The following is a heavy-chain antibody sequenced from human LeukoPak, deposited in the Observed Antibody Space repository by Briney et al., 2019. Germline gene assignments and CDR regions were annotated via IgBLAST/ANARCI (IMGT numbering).Heavy chain of an antibody. CDR3: ARGMNYYGSSGYYYPDYYYGMDV. CDR1: GFIFNTYA. V-gene: IGHV3-23*01. CDR2: ISVSGGST. J-gene: IGHJ6*02. D-gene: IGHD3-22*01. Sequence: PGGSLRLSCAASGFIFNTYAMSWVRQAPGKGLEWVSAISVSGGSTYYADSVKGRFTISRDNSKNTLYLQMNSLRAEDTAVYYCARGMNYYGSSGYYYPDYYYGMDVWGQGTTVTVSS.